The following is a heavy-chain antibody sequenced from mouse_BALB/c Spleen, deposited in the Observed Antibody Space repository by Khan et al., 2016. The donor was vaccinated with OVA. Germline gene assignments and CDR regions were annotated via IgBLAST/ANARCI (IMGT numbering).Heavy chain of an antibody. CDR1: GYTFTDYA. J-gene: IGHJ3*01. CDR3: ARGGGNDRFAY. CDR2: ISTHYGNV. Sequence: QVQLKQSGPELVRPGVSVKISCKGSGYTFTDYAMHWVKQSHAKSLEWIGVISTHYGNVDSNQKFKGKATMTVDKSSNTAYMELARFTSEDPAIYYCARGGGNDRFAYWGQGTLVTVSA. V-gene: IGHV1S137*01. D-gene: IGHD2-2*01.